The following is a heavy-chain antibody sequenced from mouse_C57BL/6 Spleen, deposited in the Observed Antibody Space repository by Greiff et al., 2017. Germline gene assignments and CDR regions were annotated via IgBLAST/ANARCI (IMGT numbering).Heavy chain of an antibody. V-gene: IGHV1-69*01. D-gene: IGHD1-1*01. CDR1: GYTFTSYW. CDR2: IDPSDSYT. J-gene: IGHJ4*01. CDR3: ARQSYSSRYAMDY. Sequence: VQLQQPGAELVMPGASVKLSCKASGYTFTSYWMHWVKQRPGQGLEWIGKIDPSDSYTNYNQKFKGKSTLTVDKSSSTAYMQLSSLTSEDSAVSYCARQSYSSRYAMDYWGQGTSVTVSA.